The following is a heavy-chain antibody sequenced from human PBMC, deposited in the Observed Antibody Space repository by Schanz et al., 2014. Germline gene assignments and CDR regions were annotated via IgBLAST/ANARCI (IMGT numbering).Heavy chain of an antibody. CDR2: FDVEEAET. J-gene: IGHJ4*02. V-gene: IGHV1-24*01. D-gene: IGHD1-26*01. CDR3: ATGDNKEWESPSFHY. CDR1: GNNLSKLS. Sequence: QVHLVQSGAEVKKPGASVRVSCKVSGNNLSKLSMHWVRQAPGKGLEWMGGFDVEEAETLPAQRFQGRVTMTEDTSSETAYMELRSLRYEDTAIYYCATGDNKEWESPSFHYWGQGTLVTVSS.